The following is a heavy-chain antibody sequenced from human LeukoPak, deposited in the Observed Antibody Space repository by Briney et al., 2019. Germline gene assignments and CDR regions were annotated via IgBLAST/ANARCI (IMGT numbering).Heavy chain of an antibody. D-gene: IGHD3-9*01. V-gene: IGHV3-30-3*01. CDR3: ARDPRYFDWFPKPGDY. J-gene: IGHJ4*02. Sequence: GRSLRLSCAASGFTFSSYAMHWVRQAPGKGLKWVAVISYDGSNKYYADSVKGRFTISRDNSKNTLYLQMNSLRAEDTAVYYCARDPRYFDWFPKPGDYWGQGTLVTVSS. CDR2: ISYDGSNK. CDR1: GFTFSSYA.